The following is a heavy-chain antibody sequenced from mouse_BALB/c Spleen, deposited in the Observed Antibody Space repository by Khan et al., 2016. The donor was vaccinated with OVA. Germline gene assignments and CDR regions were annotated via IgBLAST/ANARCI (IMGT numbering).Heavy chain of an antibody. CDR2: INTYTGEP. D-gene: IGHD2-10*01. CDR1: GYTFTNYG. J-gene: IGHJ4*01. Sequence: QIQLVQSGPELKKPGETVKISCKASGYTFTNYGMNWVKQSPGKALKWMGWINTYTGEPTYADDFKGRFAFSLETSASTSYLQINNLKNEDTAKYFCAKPPYFSNTMDYWGQGTSVTVSS. CDR3: AKPPYFSNTMDY. V-gene: IGHV9-3-1*01.